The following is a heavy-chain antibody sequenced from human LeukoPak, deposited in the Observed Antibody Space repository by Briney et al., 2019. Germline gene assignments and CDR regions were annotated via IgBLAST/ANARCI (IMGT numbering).Heavy chain of an antibody. CDR1: VFTFSSYW. Sequence: GGSLRLSCAASVFTFSSYWMHWLRQAPGKGLVWVSRINSDGSSTSYADSVKGRFTISRDNAKNTLYLQMNSLRAEDTAVYYCATMVRGVIRVDYWGQGTLVTVSS. CDR2: INSDGSST. D-gene: IGHD3-10*01. V-gene: IGHV3-74*01. CDR3: ATMVRGVIRVDY. J-gene: IGHJ4*02.